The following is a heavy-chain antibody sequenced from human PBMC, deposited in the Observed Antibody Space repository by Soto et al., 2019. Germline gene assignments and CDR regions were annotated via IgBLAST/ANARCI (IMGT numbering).Heavy chain of an antibody. J-gene: IGHJ5*02. CDR1: GFTFSSYG. CDR2: ISYDGSNK. Sequence: QVQLVESGGGVVQPGRSLRLSCAASGFTFSSYGMHWVRQAPGKGLEWVAVISYDGSNKYYADSVKGRFTISRDNSKNTLYLQMNSLRAEDTAVYYCAKDPVLCSGYSPPLNWCDPWGQGTLVTVSS. V-gene: IGHV3-30*18. D-gene: IGHD3-3*01. CDR3: AKDPVLCSGYSPPLNWCDP.